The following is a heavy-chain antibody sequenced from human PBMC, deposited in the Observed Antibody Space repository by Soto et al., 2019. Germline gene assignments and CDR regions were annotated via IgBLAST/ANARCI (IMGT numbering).Heavy chain of an antibody. D-gene: IGHD6-25*01. V-gene: IGHV1-3*01. CDR2: INAGNGNT. CDR1: GYTFTSYA. CDR3: ARERSGTPDY. J-gene: IGHJ4*02. Sequence: ASVKVSCKASGYTFTSYAMHWVRQAPGQRLEWMGWINAGNGNTKYSQKFQGRVTMTRNTSISTAYMELSSLRSEDTAVYYCARERSGTPDYWGQGTLVTVSS.